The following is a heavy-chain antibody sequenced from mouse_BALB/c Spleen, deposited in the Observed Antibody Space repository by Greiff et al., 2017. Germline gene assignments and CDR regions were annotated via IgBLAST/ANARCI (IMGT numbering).Heavy chain of an antibody. Sequence: EVQLQQSGAELVKPGASVKLSCTASGFNIKDTYMHWVKQRPEQGLEWIGRIDPANGNTKYDPKFQGKATITADTSSNTAYLQLSSLTSEDTAVYYCASPSTMITTEIFFFDYWGQGTTLTVSS. CDR1: GFNIKDTY. CDR2: IDPANGNT. J-gene: IGHJ2*01. D-gene: IGHD2-4*01. CDR3: ASPSTMITTEIFFFDY. V-gene: IGHV14-3*02.